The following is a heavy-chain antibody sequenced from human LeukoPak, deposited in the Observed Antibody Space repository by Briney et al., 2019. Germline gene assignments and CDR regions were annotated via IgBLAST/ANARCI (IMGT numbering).Heavy chain of an antibody. J-gene: IGHJ4*02. V-gene: IGHV4-59*08. CDR1: GGSISSYY. CDR2: IYYSGST. Sequence: SETLSLTCTVSGGSISSYYWSWIRQPPGKGLEWIGYIYYSGSTNYNPSLKSRVTISVDTSKNQFSLKLSSVTAADTAVYYCARHHSSGSPFDYWGQGTLVTVSS. D-gene: IGHD3-22*01. CDR3: ARHHSSGSPFDY.